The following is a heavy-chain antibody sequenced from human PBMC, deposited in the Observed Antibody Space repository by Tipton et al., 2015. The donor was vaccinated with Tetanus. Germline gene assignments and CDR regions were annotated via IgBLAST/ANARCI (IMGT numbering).Heavy chain of an antibody. J-gene: IGHJ4*02. D-gene: IGHD3-22*01. Sequence: GLVKPSGTLSLTCTVSGVSIADNTNYWGWIRQSPGKGLEWIGSIYFSGDTYSNPSLKSRAPISVDTSRNQFSLRLSSVTAADTAVYYCARHSSGYFTFFDYWGQGTLVTASS. V-gene: IGHV4-39*01. CDR2: IYFSGDT. CDR1: GVSIADNTNY. CDR3: ARHSSGYFTFFDY.